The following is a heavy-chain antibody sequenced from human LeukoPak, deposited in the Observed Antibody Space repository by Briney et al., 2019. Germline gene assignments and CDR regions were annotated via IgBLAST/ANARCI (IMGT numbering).Heavy chain of an antibody. J-gene: IGHJ6*03. CDR1: GGTFSSYA. Sequence: ASVKVSCKASGGTFSSYAISWVRQAPGQGLEWMGGIIPIFGTANYAQKFQGRVTITADESTSTAYMELSSLRSEGTAVYYCARARAYNRYYYYYMDVWGKGTTVTISS. CDR3: ARARAYNRYYYYYMDV. CDR2: IIPIFGTA. V-gene: IGHV1-69*01. D-gene: IGHD1-14*01.